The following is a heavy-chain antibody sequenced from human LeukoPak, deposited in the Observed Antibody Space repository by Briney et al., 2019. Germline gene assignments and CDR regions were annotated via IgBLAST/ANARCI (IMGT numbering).Heavy chain of an antibody. CDR3: ARDGDITPTDV. D-gene: IGHD2-15*01. V-gene: IGHV3-33*01. J-gene: IGHJ6*02. Sequence: QPARSLRPSCAASGFTFSSFGMHWVRQAPGKGLEWVAVIWYDGSNKYYADSVKGRFTISRDNSKNTLYLQMNSLRAEDTAVYYCARDGDITPTDVWGQGTTVTVSS. CDR1: GFTFSSFG. CDR2: IWYDGSNK.